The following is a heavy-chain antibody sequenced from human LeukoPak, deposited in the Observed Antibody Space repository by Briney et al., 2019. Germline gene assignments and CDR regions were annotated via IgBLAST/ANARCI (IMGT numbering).Heavy chain of an antibody. CDR3: ATDFYDST. J-gene: IGHJ5*02. CDR2: IRSNSDGGTI. D-gene: IGHD3-22*01. Sequence: WIRQPPGKGLEWVGRIRSNSDGGTIDYAAPVKGRFTLSRDDSKTTLYLQMNSLQTEDTAVYYCATDFYDSTWGQGTLVTVSS. V-gene: IGHV3-15*07.